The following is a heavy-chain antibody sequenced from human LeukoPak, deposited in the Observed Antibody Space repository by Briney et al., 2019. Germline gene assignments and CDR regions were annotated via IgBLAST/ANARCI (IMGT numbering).Heavy chain of an antibody. CDR3: AREYRVVAASFDN. CDR2: ISSSGSTI. CDR1: GFIFSNYH. V-gene: IGHV3-11*01. J-gene: IGHJ4*02. Sequence: GGSLRLSCAASGFIFSNYHMSWIRQAPGKGLEWVSYISSSGSTIYYADSVKGRFTISRDNTKNSLFLQMNSLRAEDTAVYYCAREYRVVAASFDNWGQGTLVTVSS. D-gene: IGHD2-2*01.